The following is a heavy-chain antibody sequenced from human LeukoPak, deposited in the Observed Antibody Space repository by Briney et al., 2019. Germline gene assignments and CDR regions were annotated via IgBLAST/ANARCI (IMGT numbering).Heavy chain of an antibody. CDR1: GGTFSSYA. D-gene: IGHD3-3*02. V-gene: IGHV1-2*06. Sequence: ASVKVSCKASGGTFSSYAISWVRQAPGQGLEWMGRINPNSGGTNYAQKFQGRVTMTRDTSISTAYMELSRLRSDDTAVYYCARVSPTLGYWGQGTLVTVSS. CDR3: ARVSPTLGY. CDR2: INPNSGGT. J-gene: IGHJ4*02.